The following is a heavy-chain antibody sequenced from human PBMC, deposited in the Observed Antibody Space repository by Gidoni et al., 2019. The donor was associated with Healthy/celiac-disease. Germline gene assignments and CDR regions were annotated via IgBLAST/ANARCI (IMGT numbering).Heavy chain of an antibody. Sequence: QVQLQQWGAGLLKPSETLSLTCAVYGGSFSGYYWSWIRQPPGKGLEWIGEINHSGSTNYNPSLKSRVTISVDTSKNQFSLKLSSVTAADTAVYYCARGRPGPILTGYYRRAYYYGMDVWGQGTTVTVSS. CDR1: GGSFSGYY. D-gene: IGHD3-9*01. CDR2: INHSGST. CDR3: ARGRPGPILTGYYRRAYYYGMDV. J-gene: IGHJ6*02. V-gene: IGHV4-34*01.